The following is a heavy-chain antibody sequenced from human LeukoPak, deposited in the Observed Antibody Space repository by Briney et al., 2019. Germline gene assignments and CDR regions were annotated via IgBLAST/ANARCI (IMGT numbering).Heavy chain of an antibody. Sequence: PGGSLRLSCAASGFTFSSYAMHWVRQAPGKGLEWVAVISYDGSNKYYADSVKGRFTISRDNSKNTLYLQMNSLRAEDTAVYYCARGGETMEEDYWGQGTLVTVSS. D-gene: IGHD1-14*01. V-gene: IGHV3-30*04. CDR3: ARGGETMEEDY. CDR1: GFTFSSYA. CDR2: ISYDGSNK. J-gene: IGHJ4*02.